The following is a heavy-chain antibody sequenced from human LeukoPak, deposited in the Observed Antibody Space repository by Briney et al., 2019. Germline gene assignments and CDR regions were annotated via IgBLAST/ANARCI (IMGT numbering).Heavy chain of an antibody. V-gene: IGHV3-48*01. CDR1: GFTFSSYS. Sequence: GGSLRLSCAASGFTFSSYSMSLVRQAPGKGLEWVSYISSSSSTIYYADSVKGRFTISRDNAKNSLYLQMNSLRAEDTAVYYCASGWFDPWGQGTLVTVSS. CDR2: ISSSSSTI. J-gene: IGHJ5*02. CDR3: ASGWFDP.